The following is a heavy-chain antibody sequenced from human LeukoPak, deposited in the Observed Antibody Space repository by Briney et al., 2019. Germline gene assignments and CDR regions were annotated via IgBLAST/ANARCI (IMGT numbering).Heavy chain of an antibody. J-gene: IGHJ4*02. V-gene: IGHV3-74*01. Sequence: GGSLRLSCAASGFTFSNYWMHWVRQAPGEGLVWVSRINTDGSNTNYADSVKGRFTISRDNSKNTLYLQTSSLRAEDTAVYYCARASTTVPNLLDHWGRGTLVTVSS. CDR3: ARASTTVPNLLDH. CDR1: GFTFSNYW. CDR2: INTDGSNT. D-gene: IGHD4-17*01.